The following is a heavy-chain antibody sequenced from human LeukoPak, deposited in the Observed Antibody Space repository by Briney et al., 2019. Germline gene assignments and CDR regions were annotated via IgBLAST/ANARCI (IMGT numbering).Heavy chain of an antibody. CDR3: ARDSSLRFLELDYYYGMDV. CDR2: IYYSGST. V-gene: IGHV4-31*03. CDR1: GGSISSGGYY. D-gene: IGHD3-3*01. Sequence: SETLSLTCTVSGGSISSGGYYWSWIRQHPGKGLEWIGYIYYSGSTYYNPSLKSRVTISVDTSKNQFSLKLSSVTAADTAVYYCARDSSLRFLELDYYYGMDVWGQGTTVTVSS. J-gene: IGHJ6*02.